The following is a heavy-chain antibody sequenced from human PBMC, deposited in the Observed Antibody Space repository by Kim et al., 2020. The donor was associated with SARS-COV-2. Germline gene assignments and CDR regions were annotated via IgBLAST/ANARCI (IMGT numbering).Heavy chain of an antibody. CDR3: ARDPYYDSSGSTNGDSWPIDY. V-gene: IGHV3-74*01. CDR2: INSDGSST. J-gene: IGHJ4*02. D-gene: IGHD3-22*01. Sequence: GGSLRLSCAASGFTFSSYWMHWVRQAPGKGLVWVSRINSDGSSTSYADSVKGRFTISRDNAKNTLYLQMNSLRAEDTAVYYCARDPYYDSSGSTNGDSWPIDYWGQGTLVTVSS. CDR1: GFTFSSYW.